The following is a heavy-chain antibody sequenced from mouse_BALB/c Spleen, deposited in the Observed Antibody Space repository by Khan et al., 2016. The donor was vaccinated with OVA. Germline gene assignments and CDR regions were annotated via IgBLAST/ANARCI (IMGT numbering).Heavy chain of an antibody. CDR2: ISSGSSTI. CDR3: ARDSNLDY. CDR1: GFTFSRFG. Sequence: EVQLQESGGGLVQPGGSRKLSCAASGFTFSRFGMHWVRQAPEKGLEWVAYISSGSSTIYYADTVKGRFTISRDNPKNTLLLQMTSLRSEDTAMYYCARDSNLDYWGQGTTLTVAS. J-gene: IGHJ2*01. V-gene: IGHV5-17*02.